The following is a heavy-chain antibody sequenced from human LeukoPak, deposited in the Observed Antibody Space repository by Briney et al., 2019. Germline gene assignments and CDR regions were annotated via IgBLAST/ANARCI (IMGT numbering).Heavy chain of an antibody. J-gene: IGHJ4*02. Sequence: GGSLRLSCAASGFTFSSYAMHWVRQAPGKGLEWVAVISYDGSNKYYADSVKGRFTISRDNSKNTLYLQMNSLRAEDTAVYYCARVRSGYYSDYWGQGTLVTVSS. CDR3: ARVRSGYYSDY. V-gene: IGHV3-30-3*01. CDR2: ISYDGSNK. CDR1: GFTFSSYA. D-gene: IGHD2-21*01.